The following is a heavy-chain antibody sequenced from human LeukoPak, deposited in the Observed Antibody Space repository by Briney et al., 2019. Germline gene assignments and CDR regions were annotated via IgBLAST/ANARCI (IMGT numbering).Heavy chain of an antibody. J-gene: IGHJ2*01. Sequence: SETLCLTCTVSGVSISNYYLSWIRQPPGKGLEWIGYIYYTGSTNYNPSLNCRVTISVDTSKNQFSLKLSSVTAADTAVYYCARVKSGSWYFDLWGRGTLVTVSS. CDR3: ARVKSGSWYFDL. CDR2: IYYTGST. CDR1: GVSISNYY. V-gene: IGHV4-59*01.